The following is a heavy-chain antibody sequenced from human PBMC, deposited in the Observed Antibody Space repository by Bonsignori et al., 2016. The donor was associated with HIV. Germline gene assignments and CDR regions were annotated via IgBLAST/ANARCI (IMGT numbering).Heavy chain of an antibody. CDR3: ARDPERTGELLQTPNFDY. D-gene: IGHD1-26*01. J-gene: IGHJ4*02. Sequence: WVRQAPGQGLEWMGWINPNSGGTNYAQKFQGRVTMTRDTSISTAYMELSRLRSDDTAVYYCARDPERTGELLQTPNFDYWGQGTLVTVSS. CDR2: INPNSGGT. V-gene: IGHV1-2*02.